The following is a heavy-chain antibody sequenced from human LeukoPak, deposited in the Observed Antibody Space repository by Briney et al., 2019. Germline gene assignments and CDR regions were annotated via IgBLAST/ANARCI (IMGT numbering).Heavy chain of an antibody. Sequence: PGGSLRLSCAASGFTFSDYFMSWIRQAPGKGLEWVSYISTSGSTIYYADSVKGRFTISRDNSKNTLYLQMNSLRAEDTAVYYCARSRGYCSSTSCYTVREFDYWGQGTLVTVSS. CDR3: ARSRGYCSSTSCYTVREFDY. V-gene: IGHV3-11*04. D-gene: IGHD2-2*02. J-gene: IGHJ4*02. CDR2: ISTSGSTI. CDR1: GFTFSDYF.